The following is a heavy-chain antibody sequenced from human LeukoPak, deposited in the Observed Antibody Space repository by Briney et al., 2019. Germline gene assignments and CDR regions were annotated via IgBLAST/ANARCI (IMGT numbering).Heavy chain of an antibody. V-gene: IGHV3-33*06. CDR2: IWYDGSNK. J-gene: IGHJ4*02. D-gene: IGHD5-18*01. CDR1: GFTFSSYG. Sequence: PGGSLRLSCAASGFTFSSYGMHWVRQAPGEGLEWVAVIWYDGSNKYYADSVKGRFTISRDNSKNTLYLQMNSLRAEDTAVYYCAKSQKGYSYGYYFDYWGQGTLVTVSS. CDR3: AKSQKGYSYGYYFDY.